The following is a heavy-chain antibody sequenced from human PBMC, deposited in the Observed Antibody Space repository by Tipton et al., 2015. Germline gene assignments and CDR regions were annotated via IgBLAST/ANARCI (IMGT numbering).Heavy chain of an antibody. V-gene: IGHV3-30*03. CDR1: GFGFSGYG. CDR3: AVDTADAFDI. D-gene: IGHD5-18*01. Sequence: SLRLSCAASGFGFSGYGMHWVRQAPGKGLEWVAVISYDGNNQDYADSVKGRFTISRDNSKNILYLQMNSLRAEDTAMYYCAVDTADAFDIWGQGTMVTV. CDR2: ISYDGNNQ. J-gene: IGHJ3*02.